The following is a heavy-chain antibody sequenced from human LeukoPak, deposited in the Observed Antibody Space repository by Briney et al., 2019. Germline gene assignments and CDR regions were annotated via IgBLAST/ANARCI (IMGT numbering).Heavy chain of an antibody. CDR2: IKQDGSEK. D-gene: IGHD1/OR15-1a*01. J-gene: IGHJ4*02. V-gene: IGHV3-7*01. Sequence: PGGSLRLSCAASGFTFSNAWMSWVRQAPGKGLEWVANIKQDGSEKYCVDSVKGRFTISRDNAKNSLYLQMNSLRAEDTAVYYCARNKRVDYWGQGTLVTVSS. CDR3: ARNKRVDY. CDR1: GFTFSNAW.